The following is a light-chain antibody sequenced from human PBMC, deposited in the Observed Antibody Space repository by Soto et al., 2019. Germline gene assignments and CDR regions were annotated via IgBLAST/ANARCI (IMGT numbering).Light chain of an antibody. CDR2: QDN. Sequence: SYELTQPPSVSVSPGQTASITCSGDKFGDKNACWYHQKPGQSPVLVIYQDNRRPSGIPERFSGSNSGNTATLTISGTQAMDEADYFCQAWDSSTVVFGGGTKLTVL. CDR1: KFGDKN. J-gene: IGLJ2*01. CDR3: QAWDSSTVV. V-gene: IGLV3-1*01.